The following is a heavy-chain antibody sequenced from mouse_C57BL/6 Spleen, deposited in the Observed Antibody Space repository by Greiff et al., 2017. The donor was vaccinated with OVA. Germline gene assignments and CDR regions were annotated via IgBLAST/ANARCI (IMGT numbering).Heavy chain of an antibody. Sequence: EVQLVESGGGLVQPKGSLKLSCAASGFSFNTYAMNWVRQAPGKGLEWVARIRSKSNNYATYYADSVKDRFTISRDDSESMLYLQMNNLKTEDTAMYYCVRHHYDPLMDYWGQGTSVTVSS. CDR3: VRHHYDPLMDY. J-gene: IGHJ4*01. CDR2: IRSKSNNYAT. CDR1: GFSFNTYA. V-gene: IGHV10-1*01. D-gene: IGHD2-4*01.